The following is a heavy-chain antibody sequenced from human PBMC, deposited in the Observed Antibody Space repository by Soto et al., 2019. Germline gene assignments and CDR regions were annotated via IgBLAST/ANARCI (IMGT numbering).Heavy chain of an antibody. J-gene: IGHJ5*02. CDR1: GFTFGGFG. Sequence: GGSLRLSCAASGFTFGGFGMYWFRQAPGKGLEFVSAVDSSGTYTYYEDSVKGRFTISRDDSKNTLYLQMGSLRIEDMAVYYCERSLAGIGQKWLDPWGQGTLVTVSS. CDR2: VDSSGTYT. D-gene: IGHD3-3*02. CDR3: ERSLAGIGQKWLDP. V-gene: IGHV3-64*02.